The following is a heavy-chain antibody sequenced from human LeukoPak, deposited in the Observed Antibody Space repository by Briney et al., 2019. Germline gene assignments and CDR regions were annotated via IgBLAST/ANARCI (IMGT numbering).Heavy chain of an antibody. J-gene: IGHJ4*02. CDR1: GGSVSSGSYY. CDR3: ARVPYSNYFDF. Sequence: PSETLSLTCTVSGGSVSSGSYYWSWIRQPPGKGLEWIGYIHYSGSTTYNPSLKSRVTISVDTSKNQFSLKLSSVTAADTAVYYCARVPYSNYFDFWGQGTLSPSPQ. V-gene: IGHV4-61*01. D-gene: IGHD4-11*01. CDR2: IHYSGST.